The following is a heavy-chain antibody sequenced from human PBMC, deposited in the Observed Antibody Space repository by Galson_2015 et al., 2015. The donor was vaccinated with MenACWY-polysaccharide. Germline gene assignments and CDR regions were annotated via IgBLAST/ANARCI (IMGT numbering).Heavy chain of an antibody. CDR3: VKAHETSGWNRGPGY. V-gene: IGHV3-23*01. D-gene: IGHD6-19*01. J-gene: IGHJ4*02. CDR1: GFTFSAYT. CDR2: ISIDGRNT. Sequence: CAAPGFTFSAYTMSWIRQAPGKGLEWVTVISIDGRNTYYADPVKGRFTISRDNSKNTLFLQMNGLTAEDTAVYYCVKAHETSGWNRGPGYWGQGTLVTVSS.